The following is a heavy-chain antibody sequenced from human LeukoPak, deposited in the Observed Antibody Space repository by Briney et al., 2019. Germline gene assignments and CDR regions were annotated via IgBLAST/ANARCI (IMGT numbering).Heavy chain of an antibody. D-gene: IGHD3-10*01. J-gene: IGHJ6*04. CDR3: ARDATFLWFGELMSGRYGMDV. V-gene: IGHV3-21*01. CDR1: GFTFSSYS. CDR2: ISSSSSYI. Sequence: PGGSLRLSCAASGFTFSSYSMNRVRQAPGKGLEWVSSISSSSSYIYYADSVKGRFTISRDNAKNSLYLQMNGLRAEDTAVYYCARDATFLWFGELMSGRYGMDVWGKGTTVTVSS.